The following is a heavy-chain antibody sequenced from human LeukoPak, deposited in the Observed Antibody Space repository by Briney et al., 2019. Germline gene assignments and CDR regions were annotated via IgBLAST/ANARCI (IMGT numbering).Heavy chain of an antibody. V-gene: IGHV3-33*01. CDR3: ARGEYYDSSGYSQYFQH. Sequence: GGSLRLSCTASGFTFSNYGMHWVRQAPGKGLEWVAIIWFDGSYKYYADSVKGRFTISRDNSKNTLYLQMNSLRAEDTAVYYCARGEYYDSSGYSQYFQHWGQGTLVTVSS. CDR2: IWFDGSYK. J-gene: IGHJ1*01. D-gene: IGHD3-22*01. CDR1: GFTFSNYG.